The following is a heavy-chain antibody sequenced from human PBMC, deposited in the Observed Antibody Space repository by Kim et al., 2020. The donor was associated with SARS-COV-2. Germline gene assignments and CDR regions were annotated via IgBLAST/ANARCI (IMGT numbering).Heavy chain of an antibody. D-gene: IGHD3-16*02. V-gene: IGHV3-11*05. CDR3: ARVGYDYVWGSYRDYYYYYGMDV. CDR2: ISSSSYT. J-gene: IGHJ6*02. CDR1: GFTFSDYY. Sequence: GGSLRLSCAASGFTFSDYYMSWIRQAPGKGLEWVSYISSSSYTNYADAVKGRFTISRDNAKNSLYLQMNSLRAADTAVYYCARVGYDYVWGSYRDYYYYYGMDVWGQGTTVTVSS.